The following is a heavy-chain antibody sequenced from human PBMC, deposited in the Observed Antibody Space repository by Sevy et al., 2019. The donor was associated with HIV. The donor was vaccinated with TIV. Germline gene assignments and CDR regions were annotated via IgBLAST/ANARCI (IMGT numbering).Heavy chain of an antibody. CDR3: AREESGLGTYQLLSLTYYYYGMDV. V-gene: IGHV1-69*13. CDR2: IIPIFGTA. CDR1: GGTFSSYA. Sequence: ASVKVSCKASGGTFSSYAISWVRQAPGQGLEWMGGIIPIFGTANYAQKFQGRVTITADESTSTAYMELSSLRSEDTAVYYCAREESGLGTYQLLSLTYYYYGMDVWGQGTTVTVSS. D-gene: IGHD2-2*01. J-gene: IGHJ6*02.